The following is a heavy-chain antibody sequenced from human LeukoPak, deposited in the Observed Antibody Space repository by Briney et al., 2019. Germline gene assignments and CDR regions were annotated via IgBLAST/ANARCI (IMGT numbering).Heavy chain of an antibody. CDR3: ARDVGSNNCEN. J-gene: IGHJ4*02. V-gene: IGHV1-2*06. CDR2: INPNSGGT. Sequence: ASVKVSCKASGYIFTDYDIHWVRQAPGQGLEWMGRINPNSGGTKYAQKFQGRVTMTRDTSITTAYMELSRLRSDDTAVYYCARDVGSNNCENWGQGTLVTVSS. D-gene: IGHD2-2*01. CDR1: GYIFTDYD.